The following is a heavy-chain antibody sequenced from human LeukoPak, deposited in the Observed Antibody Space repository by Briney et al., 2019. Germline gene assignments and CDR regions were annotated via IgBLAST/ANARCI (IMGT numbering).Heavy chain of an antibody. Sequence: GGSLRLSCAATGFIFSNYGMHWVRQAPGKGLEWVAVIWFDGSNQYHADAVKGRFTISRDNSKNTLYLQMSSLRAEDTALYYCARDDFAGDSSGYIDYWGQGTLVTVSS. CDR2: IWFDGSNQ. CDR1: GFIFSNYG. V-gene: IGHV3-33*01. D-gene: IGHD3-22*01. CDR3: ARDDFAGDSSGYIDY. J-gene: IGHJ4*02.